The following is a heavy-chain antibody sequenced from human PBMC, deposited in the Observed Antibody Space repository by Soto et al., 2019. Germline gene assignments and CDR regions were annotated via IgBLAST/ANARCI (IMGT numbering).Heavy chain of an antibody. CDR3: ARDIRRYSRAFDY. Sequence: SQTLSLSGTFSGDSVISDSYYFSGIGEPPRNGLELIGYIYSRGSTNYNPSLKSRVTISLDTSSNQFSLKLTSVTAAVPAIPYCARDIRRYSRAFDYWGQGTLVTVSS. CDR2: IYSRGST. J-gene: IGHJ4*02. D-gene: IGHD5-18*01. CDR1: GDSVISDSYY. V-gene: IGHV4-61*01.